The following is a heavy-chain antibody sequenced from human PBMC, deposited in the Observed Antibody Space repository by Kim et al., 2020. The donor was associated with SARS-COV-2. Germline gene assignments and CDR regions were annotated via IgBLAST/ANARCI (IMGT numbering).Heavy chain of an antibody. CDR3: VRVAAFEWFGGSLDVDY. D-gene: IGHD3-10*01. V-gene: IGHV3-23*01. J-gene: IGHJ4*02. Sequence: GRFNIARDNAKNTLYLQMNSLRTRDTAVYYCVRVAAFEWFGGSLDVDYWGQGTLVTVSS.